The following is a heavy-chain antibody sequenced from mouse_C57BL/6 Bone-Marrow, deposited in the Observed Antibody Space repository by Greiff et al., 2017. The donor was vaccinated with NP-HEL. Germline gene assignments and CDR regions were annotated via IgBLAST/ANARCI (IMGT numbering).Heavy chain of an antibody. Sequence: VKLQQSGAELVKPGASVKISCKASGYAFSSYWMNWVKQRPGKGLEWIGQIYPGDGDTNYNGKFKGKATLTADKSSSTAYMQLSSLTSEDSAVYFCQGGRQLRLGYFDYWGQGTTLTVSS. V-gene: IGHV1-80*01. CDR2: IYPGDGDT. CDR3: QGGRQLRLGYFDY. J-gene: IGHJ2*01. CDR1: GYAFSSYW. D-gene: IGHD3-2*02.